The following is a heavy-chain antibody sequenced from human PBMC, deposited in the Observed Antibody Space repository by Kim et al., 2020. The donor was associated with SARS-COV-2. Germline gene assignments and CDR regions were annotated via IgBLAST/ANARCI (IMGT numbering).Heavy chain of an antibody. V-gene: IGHV3-48*03. Sequence: GGSLRLSCAASGFTFSSYEMNWVRQAPGKGLEWVSYISSSGSTIYYADSVKGRFTISRDNAMNSLYLQMNSLRAEDTAVYYCARTSSDFRYSSSWYNYYYGMDVWGQGTTVTVSS. CDR1: GFTFSSYE. CDR2: ISSSGSTI. J-gene: IGHJ6*02. CDR3: ARTSSDFRYSSSWYNYYYGMDV. D-gene: IGHD6-13*01.